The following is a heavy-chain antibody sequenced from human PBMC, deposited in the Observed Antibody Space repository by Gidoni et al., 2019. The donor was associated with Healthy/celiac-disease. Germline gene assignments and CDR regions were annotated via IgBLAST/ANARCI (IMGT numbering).Heavy chain of an antibody. J-gene: IGHJ4*02. CDR3: AGGSPWVDGNFDY. V-gene: IGHV4-59*01. D-gene: IGHD1-26*01. CDR1: GGSISSYY. CDR2: IYYSGST. Sequence: QVQLQETGPGLEKPTETLSPTGTVSGGSISSYYWSWTRQPPGKGLEWIGYIYYSGSTNYNPSLKRRVTIAVDTAKNQFSLKLGSVTAADTAVYYCAGGSPWVDGNFDYWGQGTLVTVSS.